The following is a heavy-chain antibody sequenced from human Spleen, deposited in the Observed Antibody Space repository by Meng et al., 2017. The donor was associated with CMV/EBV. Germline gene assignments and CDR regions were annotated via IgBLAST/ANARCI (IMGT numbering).Heavy chain of an antibody. Sequence: GGSLRLSCAASGFAFSSYWMSWVRQAPGKGLEWVANIKQDGSEKYYVDSVKGRFTISRDNAKNSLYLQMNSLRAEDTAVYYCARDRVPEPPLEWPQLWGEDFWGQGTLVTVSS. CDR1: GFAFSSYW. V-gene: IGHV3-7*01. D-gene: IGHD3-3*01. CDR3: ARDRVPEPPLEWPQLWGEDF. CDR2: IKQDGSEK. J-gene: IGHJ4*02.